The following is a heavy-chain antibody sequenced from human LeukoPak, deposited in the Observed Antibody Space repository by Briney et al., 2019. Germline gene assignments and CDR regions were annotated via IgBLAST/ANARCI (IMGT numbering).Heavy chain of an antibody. CDR2: IYTSGST. CDR1: GGSISSGSYY. J-gene: IGHJ4*02. CDR3: AGGDLDY. V-gene: IGHV4-61*02. Sequence: PSQTLSLTCTVSGGSISSGSYYWSWIRQPAGKGLEWIGRIYTSGSTNYNPSLKSRVTISVDTSKNQFSLKLSSVTAADTAVYYCAGGDLDYWGQGTLVTVSS.